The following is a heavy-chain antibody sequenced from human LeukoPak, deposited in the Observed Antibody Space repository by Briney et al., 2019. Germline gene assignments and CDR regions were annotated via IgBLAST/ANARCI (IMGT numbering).Heavy chain of an antibody. Sequence: SETLSLTCTVSGGSISSSSYYWGWIRQPPGKGLEWIGYIYYSGSTNCNPSLKSRVTISVDTSKNQFSLKLSSVAAADTAVYYCARRGPRGYSGSYYYFDYWGQGTLVTVSS. CDR2: IYYSGST. D-gene: IGHD1-26*01. V-gene: IGHV4-61*05. CDR1: GGSISSSSYY. CDR3: ARRGPRGYSGSYYYFDY. J-gene: IGHJ4*02.